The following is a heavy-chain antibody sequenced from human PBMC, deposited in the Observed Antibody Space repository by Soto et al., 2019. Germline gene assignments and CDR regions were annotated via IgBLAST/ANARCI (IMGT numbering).Heavy chain of an antibody. J-gene: IGHJ6*02. CDR2: IYYSGST. V-gene: IGHV4-30-4*01. CDR3: ARVYSSSHYYYYYYGMDV. Sequence: PSETLSLTCTVSGGSISSGDYYWSWIRQPPGKGLEWIGYIYYSGSTYYNPSLKSRVTISVDTSKNQFSLKLSSVTAADTAVYYCARVYSSSHYYYYYYGMDVWGQGTTVPVSS. CDR1: GGSISSGDYY. D-gene: IGHD6-6*01.